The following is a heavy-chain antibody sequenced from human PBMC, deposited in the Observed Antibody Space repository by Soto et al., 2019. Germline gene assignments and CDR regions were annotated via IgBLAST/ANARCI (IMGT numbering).Heavy chain of an antibody. Sequence: SVKVSCKASGGTFSSYAISWVRQAPGQGLEWMGGIIPIFGTANYAQKFQGRVTITADESTSTAYMELSSLGSEDTAVYYCARASAIFGVVIPMYYYYGMDVWGQGTTVTVSS. CDR2: IIPIFGTA. V-gene: IGHV1-69*13. CDR1: GGTFSSYA. CDR3: ARASAIFGVVIPMYYYYGMDV. J-gene: IGHJ6*02. D-gene: IGHD3-3*01.